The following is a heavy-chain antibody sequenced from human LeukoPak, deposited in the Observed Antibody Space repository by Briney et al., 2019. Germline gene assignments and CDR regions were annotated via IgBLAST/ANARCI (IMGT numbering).Heavy chain of an antibody. D-gene: IGHD5-12*01. CDR3: AKDRPTWPIDY. CDR2: ISSSGGNT. V-gene: IGHV3-23*01. J-gene: IGHJ4*02. CDR1: GFTFSSYS. Sequence: GGSLRLSCAASGFTFSSYSMSWVRQAPGKGLEWVSSISSSGGNTYYPDPVKGRFTISRDNSKNTMYLQMSSLRVEDTAVYYCAKDRPTWPIDYWGQGTLVTVSS.